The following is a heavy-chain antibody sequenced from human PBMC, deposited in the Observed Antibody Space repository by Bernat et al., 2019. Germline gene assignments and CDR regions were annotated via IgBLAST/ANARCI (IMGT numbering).Heavy chain of an antibody. CDR2: IKQDGSEK. J-gene: IGHJ4*02. V-gene: IGHV3-7*03. CDR3: AREAYGDYEGGFDY. CDR1: GFTFSSYW. D-gene: IGHD4-17*01. Sequence: EVQLVESEGGLVQPGGSLRLSCAASGFTFSSYWMSWVRQAPGKGLEWVANIKQDGSEKYYVDSVKGRFTISRDNAKNSLYLQMNSLRAEDTAVYYCAREAYGDYEGGFDYWGQGTLVTVSS.